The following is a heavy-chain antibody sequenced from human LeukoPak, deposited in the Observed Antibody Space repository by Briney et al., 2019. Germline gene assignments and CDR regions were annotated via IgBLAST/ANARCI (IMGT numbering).Heavy chain of an antibody. Sequence: SETLSLTCIVSGGSISSSDYYWGWIRLPPGKGLEWIGSMSSSGSTYYNPSLKSRVTMSVDTSSNQFALKLNSVTAADTAVYYCARRRRNYAVDSWGQGTLVTVSS. CDR2: MSSSGST. CDR3: ARRRRNYAVDS. D-gene: IGHD2-2*01. CDR1: GGSISSSDYY. J-gene: IGHJ5*01. V-gene: IGHV4-39*01.